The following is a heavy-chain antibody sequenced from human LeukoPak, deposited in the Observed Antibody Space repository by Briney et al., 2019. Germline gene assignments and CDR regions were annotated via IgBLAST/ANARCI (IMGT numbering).Heavy chain of an antibody. CDR2: IWYDGSNK. CDR1: GFTFSSYG. D-gene: IGHD5-24*01. Sequence: GRSLRLSCAASGFTFSSYGMHWVRQAPGKGLEWVAVIWYDGSNKYYADSVKGRFTISRDNSKNTLYLQMNSLRAEDTAVYCCARDNYQYYGMDVWGQGTTVTVSS. V-gene: IGHV3-33*01. J-gene: IGHJ6*02. CDR3: ARDNYQYYGMDV.